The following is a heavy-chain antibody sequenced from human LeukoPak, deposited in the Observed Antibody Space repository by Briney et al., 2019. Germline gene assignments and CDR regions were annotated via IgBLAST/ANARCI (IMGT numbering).Heavy chain of an antibody. CDR1: GFTFSSYS. J-gene: IGHJ4*02. D-gene: IGHD5-12*01. CDR2: ISSSSSTI. V-gene: IGHV3-48*02. Sequence: PGGSLRLSCAASGFTFSSYSMNWVRQAPGKGLEWVSYISSSSSTIYHADSVKGRFTISRDNAKSSLYLQMTSLRDEDTAVYYCARDVGYDLGYWGQGTLVTVSS. CDR3: ARDVGYDLGY.